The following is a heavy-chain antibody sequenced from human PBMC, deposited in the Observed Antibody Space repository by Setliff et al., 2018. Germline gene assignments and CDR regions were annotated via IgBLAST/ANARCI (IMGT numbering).Heavy chain of an antibody. CDR2: ISVYNSNT. J-gene: IGHJ5*02. CDR1: GYTFTRYG. D-gene: IGHD6-13*01. Sequence: ASVKVSCKASGYTFTRYGISWVRQALGQGLEWMGWISVYNSNTNYAEKLRGRVTMTTDTSTSTAYVELRSLRSDDTAVYFCALEEYTSRWTKRFDPWGQGTLVTVSS. CDR3: ALEEYTSRWTKRFDP. V-gene: IGHV1-18*01.